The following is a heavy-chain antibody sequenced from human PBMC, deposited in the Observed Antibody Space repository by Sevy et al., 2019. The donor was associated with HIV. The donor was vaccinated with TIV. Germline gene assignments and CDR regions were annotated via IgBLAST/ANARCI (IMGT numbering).Heavy chain of an antibody. J-gene: IGHJ5*02. CDR1: GFTFSSYW. CDR2: IKQDGSEK. Sequence: GGSLRLSCAASGFTFSSYWMNWIRQAPGKGLEWVANIKQDGSEKYYVYSVKGRFTISRDNAKNSLYLEMNTLRAEDTAVYYCATSGGETWGQGTLVTVSS. D-gene: IGHD3-16*01. V-gene: IGHV3-7*01. CDR3: ATSGGET.